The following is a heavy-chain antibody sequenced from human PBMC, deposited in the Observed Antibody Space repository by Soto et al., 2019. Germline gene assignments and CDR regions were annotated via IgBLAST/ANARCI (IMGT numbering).Heavy chain of an antibody. CDR3: AREENCSDGICYSEYCQR. CDR1: GYIFTAYS. D-gene: IGHD2-15*01. Sequence: QVQLVQSGAEVKKPGASVKVSCKASGYIFTAYSMHWVRQAPGQGLEWMVVVNPSGGSTNYAQKFQGRITMTRDTSTSTVYMDLSSLTSEDTAVYYCAREENCSDGICYSEYCQRWGQGTLVTVSS. V-gene: IGHV1-46*01. CDR2: VNPSGGST. J-gene: IGHJ1*01.